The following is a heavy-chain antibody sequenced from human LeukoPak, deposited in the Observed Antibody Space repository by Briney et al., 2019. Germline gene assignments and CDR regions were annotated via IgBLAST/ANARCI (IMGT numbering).Heavy chain of an antibody. Sequence: GGSLRLSCAASGFTFSSYAMHWVRQAPGKGLEWVAVISYDGSNKYYADSVKGRSTTSRDNSKNTLYLQMNSLRAEDTAVYYCARDQGYGPAFDYWGQGTLVTVSS. CDR2: ISYDGSNK. CDR1: GFTFSSYA. D-gene: IGHD5-18*01. CDR3: ARDQGYGPAFDY. J-gene: IGHJ4*02. V-gene: IGHV3-30*04.